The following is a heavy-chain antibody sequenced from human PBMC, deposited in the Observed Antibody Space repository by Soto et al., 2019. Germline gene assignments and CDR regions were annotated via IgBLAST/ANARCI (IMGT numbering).Heavy chain of an antibody. D-gene: IGHD2-15*01. CDR3: ARDGTVVAGDGGSDY. Sequence: EVQLLESGGGLVQPGGSLRLSCAASGFTFSSYWMSWVRQAPGKGLEWVANIKQDGSEKYYVDSVKGRFTISRDNAKNSLYLQMNSLRAEDTAVYYCARDGTVVAGDGGSDYWGQGTLVTVSS. V-gene: IGHV3-7*01. CDR1: GFTFSSYW. CDR2: IKQDGSEK. J-gene: IGHJ4*02.